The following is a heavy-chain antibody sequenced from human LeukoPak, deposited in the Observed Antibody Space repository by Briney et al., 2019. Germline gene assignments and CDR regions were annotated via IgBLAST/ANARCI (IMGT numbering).Heavy chain of an antibody. V-gene: IGHV3-23*01. CDR1: GFTFSSYA. CDR2: ISGSGALT. Sequence: PGGSLRLSCAASGFTFSSYAMSWVRQAPGKGLEWVSGISGSGALTYYADSVKGRFTISRDNSKNTLSPQMNSLRVEDTALYYCARWDSSASSPAEWGEGTLLTVSS. D-gene: IGHD6-25*01. J-gene: IGHJ4*02. CDR3: ARWDSSASSPAE.